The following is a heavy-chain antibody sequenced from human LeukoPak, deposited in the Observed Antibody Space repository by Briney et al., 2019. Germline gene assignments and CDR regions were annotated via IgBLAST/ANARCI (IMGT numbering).Heavy chain of an antibody. V-gene: IGHV3-7*03. CDR1: GFTFGDTW. J-gene: IGHJ4*02. CDR3: ATSYDMGWLIGY. D-gene: IGHD3/OR15-3a*01. Sequence: ESLRLSCAASGFTFGDTWMNWVRQVPGQGLEWVANIKQDGSEKFYVASVKGRFTISRDNGKSSLYLQMNSLRAEDTALYYCATSYDMGWLIGYWGQGTLVTVSS. CDR2: IKQDGSEK.